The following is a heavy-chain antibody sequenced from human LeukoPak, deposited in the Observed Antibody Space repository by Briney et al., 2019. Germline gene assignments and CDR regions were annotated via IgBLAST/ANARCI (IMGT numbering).Heavy chain of an antibody. CDR1: GGSISSGGYY. D-gene: IGHD2-2*01. V-gene: IGHV4-31*03. J-gene: IGHJ5*02. Sequence: PSETLSLTCTVSGGSISSGGYYWSWIRQHPGKGLEWIGYIYYSGSTYYNPSLKSRVTISVDTSKNQFSLKLSSVTAADTAVYYCARDRGRYCSSTSCLGRFDPWGRGTLVTVSS. CDR3: ARDRGRYCSSTSCLGRFDP. CDR2: IYYSGST.